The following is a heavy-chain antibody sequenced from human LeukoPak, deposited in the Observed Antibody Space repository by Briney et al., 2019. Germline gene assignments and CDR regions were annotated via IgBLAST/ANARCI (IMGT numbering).Heavy chain of an antibody. CDR3: ARDRRFGELASWFDP. CDR2: IFDSGSI. Sequence: SGTLSLTCSVSGGSISSGVYYWSWIRQHPGKGLEWIGYIFDSGSIYYNPSLRSRITISVDTSKNQFSLKLSSVTAADTAVYYCARDRRFGELASWFDPWGQGTLVTVSS. J-gene: IGHJ5*02. V-gene: IGHV4-31*03. CDR1: GGSISSGVYY. D-gene: IGHD3-10*01.